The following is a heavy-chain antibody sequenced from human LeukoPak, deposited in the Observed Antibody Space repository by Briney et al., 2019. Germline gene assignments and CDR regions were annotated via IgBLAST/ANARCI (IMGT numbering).Heavy chain of an antibody. D-gene: IGHD3-10*01. CDR1: GFTFTSYG. CDR3: ARAPPDYSGSGSYYSPPFDY. J-gene: IGHJ4*02. V-gene: IGHV3-33*01. CDR2: IWYDGSNK. Sequence: QPGKSMRLACAASGFTFTSYGMHWVRQAPGKGLEWVAVIWYDGSNKYYADSVKGRFTISRDNSKNTLYLQMNSLRADDTAVYYCARAPPDYSGSGSYYSPPFDYWGQGTLVTVSS.